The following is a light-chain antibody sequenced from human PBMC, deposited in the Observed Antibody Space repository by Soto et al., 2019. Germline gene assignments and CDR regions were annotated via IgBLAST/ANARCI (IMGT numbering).Light chain of an antibody. J-gene: IGLJ1*01. Sequence: QSVLTQSPSASWSPGHSVSIACAGTSSDVGGYNYVSWYQQHPGKAPKLMIYEVNKRPSGVPDRFSGSKSGNTASLTVSGLQAEDEADYYCSSYAGSSNVFGTGTKVTAL. CDR2: EVN. V-gene: IGLV2-8*01. CDR1: SSDVGGYNY. CDR3: SSYAGSSNV.